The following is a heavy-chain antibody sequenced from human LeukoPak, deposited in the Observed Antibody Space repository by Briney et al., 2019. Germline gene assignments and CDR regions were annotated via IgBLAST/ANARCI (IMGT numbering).Heavy chain of an antibody. Sequence: GGSLRLSCAASGFTVSSNYMSWVRQAPGKGLEWVSVIYSGGGTYYADSVKGRFTISRDNSKNTLYLQMNSLRAEDTAVYYCARGPNYDFWSGSSSNGMDVWGQGTTVTVSS. J-gene: IGHJ6*02. CDR3: ARGPNYDFWSGSSSNGMDV. D-gene: IGHD3-3*01. CDR1: GFTVSSNY. CDR2: IYSGGGT. V-gene: IGHV3-53*01.